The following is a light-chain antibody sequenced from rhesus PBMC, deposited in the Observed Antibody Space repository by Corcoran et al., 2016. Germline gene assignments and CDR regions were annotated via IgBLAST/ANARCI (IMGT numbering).Light chain of an antibody. Sequence: DIQMTQSPSSLSASVGDRITIKCRASQGIAGWLAWYQQKPGKSPKLLVYQASSLQSGVPSRFSGNGSVTDFTLTISSLQPADFATYYCQQYNSVPRTFGQGTRVEVK. CDR2: QAS. V-gene: IGKV1-21*01. CDR3: QQYNSVPRT. CDR1: QGIAGW. J-gene: IGKJ1*01.